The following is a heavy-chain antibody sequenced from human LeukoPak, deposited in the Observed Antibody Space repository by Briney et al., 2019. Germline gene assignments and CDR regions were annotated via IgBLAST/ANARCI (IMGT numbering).Heavy chain of an antibody. D-gene: IGHD3-10*01. CDR1: GGSISSSSYY. CDR2: IYYSGST. J-gene: IGHJ2*01. V-gene: IGHV4-39*01. CDR3: ARHKFGGLWYFDL. Sequence: PSETLSLTCTVSGGSISSSSYYWGWIRQPPGKGLEWIGSIYYSGSTYYNPSLKSRVTISVDTSKNQFSLKLSSVTAADTAVYHCARHKFGGLWYFDLWGRGTLVTVSS.